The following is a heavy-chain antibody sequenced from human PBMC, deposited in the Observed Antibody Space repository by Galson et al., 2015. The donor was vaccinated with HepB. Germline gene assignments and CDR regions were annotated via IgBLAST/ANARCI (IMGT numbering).Heavy chain of an antibody. D-gene: IGHD3-9*01. J-gene: IGHJ4*02. Sequence: SLRLSCAASGFTFSSYAMSWVRQAPGKGLEGVSAISGSGGSTYYADSVKGRFTISRDNSKNTLYLQMNSLRAEDTAVYYCAKVRDTGYYESADYWGQGTLVTVSS. CDR3: AKVRDTGYYESADY. CDR2: ISGSGGST. V-gene: IGHV3-23*01. CDR1: GFTFSSYA.